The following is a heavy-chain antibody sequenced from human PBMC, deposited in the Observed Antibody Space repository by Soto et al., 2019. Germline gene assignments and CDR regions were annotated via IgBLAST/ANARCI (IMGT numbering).Heavy chain of an antibody. D-gene: IGHD2-21*02. CDR3: AIQRPTVVTPASFDH. CDR1: GESISSSSYY. Sequence: PSETLSLTCIVSGESISSSSYYWGWMRQPPGKGLEWIGSIYYSGRTYYNPSFKSRVTISIDTSKNQFSLKLSSVTATDTAVYYCAIQRPTVVTPASFDHCGQGALVTVSS. V-gene: IGHV4-39*01. CDR2: IYYSGRT. J-gene: IGHJ4*02.